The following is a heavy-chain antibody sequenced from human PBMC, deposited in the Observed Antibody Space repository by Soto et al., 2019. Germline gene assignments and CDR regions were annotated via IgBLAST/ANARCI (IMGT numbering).Heavy chain of an antibody. CDR3: ARDQGGSYDSWFDP. J-gene: IGHJ5*02. D-gene: IGHD1-26*01. CDR1: TFXMYS. V-gene: IGHV3-21*06. Sequence: EVQVVESGGGLVKPGGSLRLSCTXTFXMYSMNWVRQAPGKGLEWVASISSGSAYIKYAESVKGRFTISRDNAKNSLHLQMNSLRAEDTAIYHCARDQGGSYDSWFDPWGQGTLVTVSS. CDR2: ISSGSAYI.